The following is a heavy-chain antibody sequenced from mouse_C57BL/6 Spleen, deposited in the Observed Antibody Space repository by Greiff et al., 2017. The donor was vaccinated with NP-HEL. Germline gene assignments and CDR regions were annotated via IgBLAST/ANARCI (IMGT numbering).Heavy chain of an antibody. CDR1: GFNIKDYY. V-gene: IGHV14-1*01. CDR3: TTGAYYYGSRYAMDY. J-gene: IGHJ4*01. D-gene: IGHD1-1*01. CDR2: IDPEDGDT. Sequence: VQLQQSGAELVRPGASVKLSCTASGFNIKDYYMHWVKQRPEQGLEWIGRIDPEDGDTEYAPKVQGKATMTAETSSNPAYLQLSSLTSEDTAVYYCTTGAYYYGSRYAMDYWGQGTSVTVSS.